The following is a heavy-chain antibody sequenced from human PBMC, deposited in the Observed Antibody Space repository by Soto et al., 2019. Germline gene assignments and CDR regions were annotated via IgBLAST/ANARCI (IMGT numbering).Heavy chain of an antibody. J-gene: IGHJ4*02. Sequence: QVQLVQSGAEVKKPGSSVMVSCKASGGTFSSYTISWVRQAPGQGLEWMGRIIPILGIANYAQKFQGRVTITADKSTSTAYMELSSLRSEDTAVYYCARGLGYCSSTSCPYYFDYWGQGTLVTVSS. CDR3: ARGLGYCSSTSCPYYFDY. D-gene: IGHD2-2*01. V-gene: IGHV1-69*02. CDR2: IIPILGIA. CDR1: GGTFSSYT.